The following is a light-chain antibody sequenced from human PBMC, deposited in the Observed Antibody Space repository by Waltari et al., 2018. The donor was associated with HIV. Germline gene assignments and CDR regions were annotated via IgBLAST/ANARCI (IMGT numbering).Light chain of an antibody. Sequence: QSVLTQSPSASGTPGQRVTISCSGSISNIGGTTVSWYQHLPGTAPKLLIYSNKQRPSGVPDRFSGSKSGTSASLAISGLQSEDEADYYCAAWDANLNGRLFGGGTKLTVL. CDR1: ISNIGGTT. CDR2: SNK. J-gene: IGLJ2*01. CDR3: AAWDANLNGRL. V-gene: IGLV1-44*01.